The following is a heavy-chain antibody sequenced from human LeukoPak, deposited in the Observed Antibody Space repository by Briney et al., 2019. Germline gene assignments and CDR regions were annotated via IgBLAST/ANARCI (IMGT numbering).Heavy chain of an antibody. CDR3: AKDAPAAYDAPQRGKFDY. V-gene: IGHV3-23*01. J-gene: IGHJ4*02. D-gene: IGHD5-12*01. CDR1: GFTFSSYA. Sequence: PGGSLRLSCAASGFTFSSYAMSWVRQAPGKGLEWVSAISGSGGSAFYADSVKGRFTIFRDNSKNTLYLQMNSLRAEDTAVYYCAKDAPAAYDAPQRGKFDYWGQGTLVTVSS. CDR2: ISGSGGSA.